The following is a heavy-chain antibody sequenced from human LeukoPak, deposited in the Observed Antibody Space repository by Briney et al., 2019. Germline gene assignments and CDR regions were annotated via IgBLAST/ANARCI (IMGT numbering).Heavy chain of an antibody. CDR2: IYYSGST. Sequence: SETLSLTCTVSGGSISSYYWSWIRQPPGKGLEWIGCIYYSGSTNYNPSLKSRVTISVDTSKNQFSLKLSSVTAADTAVYYCARSVDCSSTSCYKRGYDYWGQGTLVTVSS. CDR1: GGSISSYY. D-gene: IGHD2-2*02. CDR3: ARSVDCSSTSCYKRGYDY. J-gene: IGHJ4*02. V-gene: IGHV4-59*01.